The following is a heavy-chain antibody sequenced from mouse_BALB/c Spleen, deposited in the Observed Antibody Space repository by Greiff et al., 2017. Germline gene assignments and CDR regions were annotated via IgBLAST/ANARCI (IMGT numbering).Heavy chain of an antibody. D-gene: IGHD4-1*01. V-gene: IGHV3-6*02. CDR3: ASLGPFDY. Sequence: EVKLQESGPGLVKPSQSLSLTCSVTGYSITSGYYWNWIRQFPGNKLEWMGYISYDGSNNYNPSLKNRISITRDTSKNQFFLKLNSVTTEDTATYYCASLGPFDYWGQGTTLTVSS. CDR2: ISYDGSN. J-gene: IGHJ2*01. CDR1: GYSITSGYY.